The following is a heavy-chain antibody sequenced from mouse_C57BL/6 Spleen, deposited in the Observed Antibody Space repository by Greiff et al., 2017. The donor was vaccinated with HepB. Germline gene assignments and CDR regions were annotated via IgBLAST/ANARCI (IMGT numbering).Heavy chain of an antibody. V-gene: IGHV1-42*01. D-gene: IGHD2-5*01. CDR2: INPSTGGT. Sequence: VQLKQSGPELVKPGASVKISCKASGYSFTGYYMNWVKQSPEKSLEWIGEINPSTGGTTYNQKFKAKATLTVDKSSSTAYMQLKSLTSEDSAVYYCAREAYSNHAWFAYWGQGTLVTVSA. CDR3: AREAYSNHAWFAY. CDR1: GYSFTGYY. J-gene: IGHJ3*01.